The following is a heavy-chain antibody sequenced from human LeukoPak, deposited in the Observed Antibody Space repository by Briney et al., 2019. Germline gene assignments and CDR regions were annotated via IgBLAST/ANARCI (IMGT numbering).Heavy chain of an antibody. D-gene: IGHD4-11*01. J-gene: IGHJ4*02. V-gene: IGHV3-33*06. Sequence: GGSLRLSCAASGFTFSHYGMHWVRQAPGRGLEWVAVIWNDGSNKYYADPVKGRFTISRDNSQNTVDLHMNSLRAEDTAVYYCAKDAQRGFDYSNSLEYWGQGTLATVSS. CDR3: AKDAQRGFDYSNSLEY. CDR1: GFTFSHYG. CDR2: IWNDGSNK.